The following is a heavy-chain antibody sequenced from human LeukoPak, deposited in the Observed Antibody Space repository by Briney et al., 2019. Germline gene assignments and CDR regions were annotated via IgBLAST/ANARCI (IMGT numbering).Heavy chain of an antibody. Sequence: GGSLRLSCAASGFTFSSYWMSWVRQAPGKGLEWVADIKQDGSERYYVDPVKGRFTISRDNAKNSLYLQMNSLRAVDTAVYYCARGPSGGNGFSYWGLGTLVTVSS. J-gene: IGHJ4*02. CDR2: IKQDGSER. V-gene: IGHV3-7*04. CDR3: ARGPSGGNGFSY. CDR1: GFTFSSYW. D-gene: IGHD2-15*01.